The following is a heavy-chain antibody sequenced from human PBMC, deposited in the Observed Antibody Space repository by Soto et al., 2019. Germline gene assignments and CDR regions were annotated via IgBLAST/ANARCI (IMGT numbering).Heavy chain of an antibody. Sequence: SETLSLTCAVYGGSFSGYYWSWIRQPPGKGLEWIGEINHSGGSNYNPSLKSRVTISLDTSKNQFSPKLGSVTAADTAVYYCARGRWELRFDYWGQGTPVTVSS. D-gene: IGHD2-15*01. CDR1: GGSFSGYY. V-gene: IGHV4-34*01. J-gene: IGHJ4*02. CDR2: INHSGGS. CDR3: ARGRWELRFDY.